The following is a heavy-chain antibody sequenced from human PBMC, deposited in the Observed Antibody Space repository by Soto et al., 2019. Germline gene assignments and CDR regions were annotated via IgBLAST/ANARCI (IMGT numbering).Heavy chain of an antibody. CDR3: ARDAYVLVPTEFSGPIDP. Sequence: PSETLSRTCAVYGGSFSGDYWSWIRQPPGKGPEWIGEINHSGSTNYNPSLKSRVTISVDTSKNQCSLKLSTVTAADTAVYYCARDAYVLVPTEFSGPIDPWGQGTLVTVSS. D-gene: IGHD2-2*01. J-gene: IGHJ5*02. CDR2: INHSGST. V-gene: IGHV4-34*01. CDR1: GGSFSGDY.